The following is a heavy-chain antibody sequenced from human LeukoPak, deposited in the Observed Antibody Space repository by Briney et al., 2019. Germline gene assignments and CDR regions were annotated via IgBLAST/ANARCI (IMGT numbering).Heavy chain of an antibody. CDR2: INSDGSST. CDR3: GRGAYCGGDCPLPNSLY. D-gene: IGHD2-21*01. J-gene: IGHJ4*02. V-gene: IGHV3-74*01. Sequence: GGSLRLSCAASGFTFSSYWMHWVRPAPGKGLVWVSRINSDGSSTTYADSVKGRFTISRDNAKNTLQLQMDCVIPEDTAVYYCGRGAYCGGDCPLPNSLYWGQGTLVTVSS. CDR1: GFTFSSYW.